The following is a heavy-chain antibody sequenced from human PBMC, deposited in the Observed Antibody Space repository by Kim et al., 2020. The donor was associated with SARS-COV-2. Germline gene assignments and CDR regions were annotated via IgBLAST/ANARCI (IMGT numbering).Heavy chain of an antibody. Sequence: SETLSLTCTVSGGSISSSSYYWGWIRQPPGKGLEWIGSIYYSGSTYYNPSLKSRVTISVDTSKNQFSLKLSSVTAADTAVYYCARDRGYSYGYSFDPWGQGTLVTVSS. CDR1: GGSISSSSYY. D-gene: IGHD5-18*01. J-gene: IGHJ5*02. V-gene: IGHV4-39*07. CDR3: ARDRGYSYGYSFDP. CDR2: IYYSGST.